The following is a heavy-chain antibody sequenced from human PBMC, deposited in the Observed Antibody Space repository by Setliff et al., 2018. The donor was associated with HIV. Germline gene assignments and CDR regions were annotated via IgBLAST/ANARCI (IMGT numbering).Heavy chain of an antibody. V-gene: IGHV1-69*13. CDR2: IIPIFNTA. D-gene: IGHD5-12*01. CDR1: GGTFSLYA. Sequence: ASVKVSCKGSGGTFSLYAINWVRQAPGQGLEWMGGIIPIFNTANYAQKFQGRVTITADGSTSTAYMELSSLRFEDTATYYCARDQATGYEKVWFSWIDPWGQGTLVTVSS. CDR3: ARDQATGYEKVWFSWIDP. J-gene: IGHJ5*02.